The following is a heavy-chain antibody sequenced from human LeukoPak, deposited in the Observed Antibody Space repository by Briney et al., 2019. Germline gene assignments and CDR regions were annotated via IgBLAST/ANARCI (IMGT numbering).Heavy chain of an antibody. CDR3: ARNENSGWGYFDY. J-gene: IGHJ4*02. D-gene: IGHD5-12*01. Sequence: PGGSLRLSCAASRFTFSTYVMSWVRQAPGKGLEWVAVISYDGSNKYYADSVKGRFAISRDNSKNTLYLQMNSLRAEDTAVYYCARNENSGWGYFDYWGQGTLVTVSS. CDR2: ISYDGSNK. CDR1: RFTFSTYV. V-gene: IGHV3-30*09.